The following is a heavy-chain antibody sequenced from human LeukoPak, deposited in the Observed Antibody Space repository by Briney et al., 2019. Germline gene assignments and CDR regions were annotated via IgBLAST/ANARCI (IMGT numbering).Heavy chain of an antibody. J-gene: IGHJ6*02. CDR2: ISYDGSNK. V-gene: IGHV3-30*18. D-gene: IGHD6-13*01. Sequence: GGSLRLSCAASGFTFSSYGMPWVRQAPGKGLEWVAVISYDGSNKYYADSVKGRFTISRDNSKNTLYLQMNSLRAEDTAVYYCAKGVSSPGYYYYYGMDVWGQGTTVTVSS. CDR3: AKGVSSPGYYYYYGMDV. CDR1: GFTFSSYG.